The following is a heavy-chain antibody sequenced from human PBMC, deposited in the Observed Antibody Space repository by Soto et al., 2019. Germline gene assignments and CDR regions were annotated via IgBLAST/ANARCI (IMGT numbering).Heavy chain of an antibody. J-gene: IGHJ4*02. CDR3: ARSSRYCSGGSCYSDY. CDR2: ISAYNGNT. V-gene: IGHV1-18*01. Sequence: GASVKVSCKASGYTFTSYGISWVRQAPGQGLEWMGWISAYNGNTNYAQKLQGRVTMTTDTSTSTAYMELRSLRSDDTAVYYCARSSRYCSGGSCYSDYWGQGTLVTVSS. D-gene: IGHD2-15*01. CDR1: GYTFTSYG.